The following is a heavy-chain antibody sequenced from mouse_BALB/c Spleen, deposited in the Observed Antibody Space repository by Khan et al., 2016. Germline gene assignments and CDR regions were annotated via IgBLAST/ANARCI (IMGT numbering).Heavy chain of an antibody. CDR2: IYPGDGDT. Sequence: QLQQSGAELTRPGASVKLSCKASGFTFFNYWLQWVKQRPGQGLEWIGAIYPGDGDTRYTQKFTGKATLTADKSSSTAYMQLSNLTSEDSAVYYCTREGRGAVDYWGQGTSVTVSS. CDR3: TREGRGAVDY. V-gene: IGHV1-87*01. J-gene: IGHJ4*01. CDR1: GFTFFNYW.